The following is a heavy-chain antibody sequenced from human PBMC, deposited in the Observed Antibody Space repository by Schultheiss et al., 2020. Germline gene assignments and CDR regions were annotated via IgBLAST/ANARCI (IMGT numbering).Heavy chain of an antibody. D-gene: IGHD4-23*01. V-gene: IGHV3-30*03. CDR3: ARPSGNGENDGFDI. CDR1: GFTFSGYG. Sequence: GGSLRLSCAASGFTFSGYGMHWVRQAPGKGLEWVAVISFDGGNKFYADSVKGRFIISRDNAKNTLYLQMNSLRVEDAAVYYCARPSGNGENDGFDIWGQGTMVTVSS. J-gene: IGHJ3*02. CDR2: ISFDGGNK.